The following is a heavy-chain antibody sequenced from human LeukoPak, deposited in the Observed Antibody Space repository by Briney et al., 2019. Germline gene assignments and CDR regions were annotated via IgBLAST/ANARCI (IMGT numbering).Heavy chain of an antibody. CDR1: GYTFTGYY. J-gene: IGHJ4*02. CDR3: ARALLSTGFIDY. D-gene: IGHD1-1*01. V-gene: IGHV1-18*04. Sequence: ASVKVSCKASGYTFTGYYMHWVRQAPGQGLEWMGWISAYNGNTNYVQKLQGRVTMTTDTSTSTAYVELRSLRSDDTAVYYCARALLSTGFIDYWGQGTLVTVSS. CDR2: ISAYNGNT.